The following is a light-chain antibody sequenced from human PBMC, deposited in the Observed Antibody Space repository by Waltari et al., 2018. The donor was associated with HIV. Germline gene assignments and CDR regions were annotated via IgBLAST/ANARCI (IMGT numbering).Light chain of an antibody. CDR2: GNN. Sequence: QSVLTQTPSASGDPRESVAIPWDACGSKLGTNSFFWYHHPPGAAPRLLIYGNNQRPSGVPDRFSASKSDTSASLAISGLRSEDEGDYYCAIWSDSLTGWVFGGGTKVTVL. V-gene: IGLV1-47*02. CDR1: GSKLGTNS. J-gene: IGLJ3*02. CDR3: AIWSDSLTGWV.